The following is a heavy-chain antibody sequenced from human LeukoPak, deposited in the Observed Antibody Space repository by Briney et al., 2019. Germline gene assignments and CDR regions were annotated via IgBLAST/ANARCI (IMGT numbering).Heavy chain of an antibody. CDR1: GGSFSGYY. V-gene: IGHV4-34*01. CDR3: ARRAIEVVPAAMRDYYYYGMDV. J-gene: IGHJ6*04. Sequence: SETLSLTCAVYGGSFSGYYWSWIRQPPGKGLEWIGKINHSGSTNYNPSLKSRVTISVDTSKNQFSLKLSSVTAADTAVYYCARRAIEVVPAAMRDYYYYGMDVWGKGTTVTVSS. D-gene: IGHD2-2*01. CDR2: INHSGST.